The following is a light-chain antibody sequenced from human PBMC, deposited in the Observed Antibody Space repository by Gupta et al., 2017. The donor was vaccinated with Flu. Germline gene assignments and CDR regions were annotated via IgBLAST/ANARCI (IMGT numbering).Light chain of an antibody. CDR2: WAF. V-gene: IGKV4-1*01. CDR3: HQDDNTPYT. CDR1: QSVLDSSNNKNY. J-gene: IGKJ2*01. Sequence: DIAMTQSPDPRAVSLGKRATINCKSSQSVLDSSNNKNYLACYQQKQGQPPKLLIYWAFTRESGVPDRFSGSGSWTAFTLTIISLLAEDVAAYYCHQDDNTPYTFGQGTRLEMK.